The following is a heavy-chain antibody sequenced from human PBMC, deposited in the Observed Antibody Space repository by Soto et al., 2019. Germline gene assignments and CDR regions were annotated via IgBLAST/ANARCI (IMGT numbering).Heavy chain of an antibody. CDR2: IYYSGST. D-gene: IGHD5-18*01. CDR3: ARDVDTAMVTSNTDWFDP. Sequence: SDTLSLTCTVSGGSISISSYYRGWIRHPPGKGLEWIGSIYYSGSTYYNPSLKSRVTISVDTSKNQFSLKLSSVTAADTAVYYCARDVDTAMVTSNTDWFDPWGQGTLVTVS. CDR1: GGSISISSYY. J-gene: IGHJ5*02. V-gene: IGHV4-39*02.